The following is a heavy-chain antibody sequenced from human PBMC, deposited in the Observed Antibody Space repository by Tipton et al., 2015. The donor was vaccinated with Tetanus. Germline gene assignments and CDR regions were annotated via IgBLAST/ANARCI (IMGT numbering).Heavy chain of an antibody. CDR3: ARSHGSGGLLWFDS. V-gene: IGHV4-30-2*06. CDR1: GGSINNGAYT. Sequence: LRLSCTVSGGSINNGAYTWSWIRQSPGKGLEWIGYIFPTGGTYYNPSLKSRVTISVDGPKNQFSLNLKSVTAADTAVYYCARSHGSGGLLWFDSWGQGTLVTVSS. J-gene: IGHJ5*01. CDR2: IFPTGGT. D-gene: IGHD3-10*01.